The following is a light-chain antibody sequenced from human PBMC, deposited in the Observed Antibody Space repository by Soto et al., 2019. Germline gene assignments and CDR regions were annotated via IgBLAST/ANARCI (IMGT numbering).Light chain of an antibody. CDR2: GAS. J-gene: IGKJ1*01. CDR1: QSVSSSY. V-gene: IGKV3-20*01. Sequence: EIVLTQSPGTLSLSPGERATLSCRASQSVSSSYLAWYQQKPGQAPRLRIYGASSRATGIPDRFSGSGSGPDFTLTISSLEPEDFAVYYCQQYGSSLCTLGQGTNV. CDR3: QQYGSSLCT.